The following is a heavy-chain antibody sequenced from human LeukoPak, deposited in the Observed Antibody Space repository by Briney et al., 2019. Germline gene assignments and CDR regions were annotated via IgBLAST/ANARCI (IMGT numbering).Heavy chain of an antibody. D-gene: IGHD2-15*01. CDR3: AAGYCSGGSCYFDAFDI. V-gene: IGHV4-59*01. J-gene: IGHJ3*02. CDR1: GGSFSSYY. Sequence: PSETLSLTCTLSGGSFSSYYWGWIRQPPGKGLEWIGYIYYSGSTNYNPSHKSRVTISVDTSKNQFSLKLSSVTAADTAVYYCAAGYCSGGSCYFDAFDIWGQGTMVTVSS. CDR2: IYYSGST.